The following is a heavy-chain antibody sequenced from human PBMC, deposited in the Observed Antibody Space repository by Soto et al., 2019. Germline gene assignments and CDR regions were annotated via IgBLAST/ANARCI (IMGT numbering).Heavy chain of an antibody. J-gene: IGHJ4*02. D-gene: IGHD3-16*01. CDR3: AAGGTRWLRSPVDC. Sequence: QVQLVQSGAEVKKPGASVKVSCKVSGHTLTELSMHWVRLAPGKGLEWMVGFDPEDGETISAQKFQGRVTMTEDTSADSTYSELRSLGSEYPAVYFGAAGGTRWLRSPVDCGGQGTLVTISS. CDR2: FDPEDGET. V-gene: IGHV1-24*01. CDR1: GHTLTELS.